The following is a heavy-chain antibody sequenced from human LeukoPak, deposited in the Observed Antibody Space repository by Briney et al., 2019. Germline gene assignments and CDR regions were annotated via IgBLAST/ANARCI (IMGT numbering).Heavy chain of an antibody. CDR1: GYTFTSYY. V-gene: IGHV1-46*01. CDR3: ARVHRAYYYDSSGYYRPGPFDY. J-gene: IGHJ4*02. D-gene: IGHD3-22*01. CDR2: INPSGGST. Sequence: GASVKVSCKASGYTFTSYYMHWARQAPGQGLEWMGIINPSGGSTSYAQKFQGRVTMTRDTSTSTVYMELSSLRSEDTAVYYCARVHRAYYYDSSGYYRPGPFDYWGQGTLVTVSS.